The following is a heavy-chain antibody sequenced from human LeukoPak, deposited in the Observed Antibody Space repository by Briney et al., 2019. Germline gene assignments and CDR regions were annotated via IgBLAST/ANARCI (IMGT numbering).Heavy chain of an antibody. CDR3: ARDRYSSSWYQAT. CDR2: INSDGSST. D-gene: IGHD6-13*01. V-gene: IGHV3-74*01. Sequence: GGSLRLSCAASGFTFSSYWMHWVRQAPGKGLVWVSRINSDGSSTSYADSVKGRFTISRDNAKNTLYLQMNSLRAEDTAVCYCARDRYSSSWYQATWGQGTLVTVSS. CDR1: GFTFSSYW. J-gene: IGHJ5*02.